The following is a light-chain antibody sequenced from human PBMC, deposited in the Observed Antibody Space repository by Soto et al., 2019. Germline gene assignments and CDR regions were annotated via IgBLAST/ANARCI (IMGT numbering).Light chain of an antibody. CDR3: QQYGRSPRT. CDR2: GAS. Sequence: ELALPPSPSALSLSPGEVAARSFRASQGVSSGYLAWYQQNPGQAPRLIIYGASSRATGIPDRFSGSGFGTDFTLTISRLEPEDFAVYFCQQYGRSPRTFGQGTKVDIK. V-gene: IGKV3-20*01. J-gene: IGKJ1*01. CDR1: QGVSSGY.